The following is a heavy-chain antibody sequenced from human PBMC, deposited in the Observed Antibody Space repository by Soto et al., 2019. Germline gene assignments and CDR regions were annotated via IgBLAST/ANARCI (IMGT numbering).Heavy chain of an antibody. V-gene: IGHV4-61*01. CDR1: GDSVSSGNYY. Sequence: SETLSLTCSVSGDSVSSGNYYWSWIRQPPGKGLEWIGYIHHTGSTNYNSSLKRRVTISVDTSKNQFSLKLSSVTAADTAVYYCARDGGYSYGALLNYYYYGMDVWGQGTTVAVSS. CDR2: IHHTGST. CDR3: ARDGGYSYGALLNYYYYGMDV. D-gene: IGHD5-18*01. J-gene: IGHJ6*02.